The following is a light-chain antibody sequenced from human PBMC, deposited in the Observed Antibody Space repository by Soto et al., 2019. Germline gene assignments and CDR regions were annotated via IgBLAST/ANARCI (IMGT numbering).Light chain of an antibody. CDR1: QSISSW. Sequence: DIQMTQSPSTLSASVGDRVTITCRASQSISSWLAWYQQKPGKAPKLLIYDASSLEIGVPSRFSGTGSGTEFTLTISSLQPDDFATYYCQQYNSYSPYTFGQGTKLEI. CDR3: QQYNSYSPYT. J-gene: IGKJ2*01. CDR2: DAS. V-gene: IGKV1-5*01.